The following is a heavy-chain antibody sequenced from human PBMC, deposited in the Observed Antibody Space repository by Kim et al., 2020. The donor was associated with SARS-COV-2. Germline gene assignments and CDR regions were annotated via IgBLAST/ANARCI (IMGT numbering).Heavy chain of an antibody. J-gene: IGHJ4*02. Sequence: QKFQGRVTITADKSTSTAYMELSSLRSEDTAVYYCAKGYDSSGYYGYFDYWGQGTLVTVSS. D-gene: IGHD3-22*01. CDR3: AKGYDSSGYYGYFDY. V-gene: IGHV1-69*02.